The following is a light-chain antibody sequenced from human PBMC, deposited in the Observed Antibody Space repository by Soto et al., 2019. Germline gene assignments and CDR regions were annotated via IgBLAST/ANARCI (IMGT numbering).Light chain of an antibody. V-gene: IGLV2-14*01. CDR2: EVS. Sequence: QSALTQPASGSGSPGQSITVSFTGTSSDVGGYNYVSWYQQHPGKAPKLMIYEVSNRPSGVSNRFSGSKSGNTASLTISGLQAEDEADYYCSSYTSSSTLVFGGGTKLTVL. J-gene: IGLJ2*01. CDR1: SSDVGGYNY. CDR3: SSYTSSSTLV.